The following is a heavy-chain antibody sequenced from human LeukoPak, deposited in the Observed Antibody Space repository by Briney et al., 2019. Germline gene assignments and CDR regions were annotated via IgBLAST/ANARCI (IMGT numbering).Heavy chain of an antibody. V-gene: IGHV3-53*01. CDR3: VSLARDY. Sequence: TGGSLRLSCAASGSIVSNTYMTWVRQAPGKGLEWVSVIHNDGSTYYADSVKGRFTISRDNSKNMLFLRMNSLRVEDTAVYFCVSLARDYWGQGTLVSVSS. CDR2: IHNDGST. J-gene: IGHJ4*02. D-gene: IGHD3-3*02. CDR1: GSIVSNTY.